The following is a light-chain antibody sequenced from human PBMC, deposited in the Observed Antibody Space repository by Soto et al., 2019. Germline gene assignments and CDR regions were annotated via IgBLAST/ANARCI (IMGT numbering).Light chain of an antibody. Sequence: QLVLTQPPSASASLGASVTVTCTLSSGYSNYKVDWYQQRPGKGPRFVMRVGTGGIVGSKGDGIPDRFSVLGSGLNRYLTIKNIQEEDESDYHCGADHGSGNNFVWVFGGGTKVTVL. CDR3: GADHGSGNNFVWV. V-gene: IGLV9-49*01. CDR1: SGYSNYK. J-gene: IGLJ3*02. CDR2: VGTGGIVG.